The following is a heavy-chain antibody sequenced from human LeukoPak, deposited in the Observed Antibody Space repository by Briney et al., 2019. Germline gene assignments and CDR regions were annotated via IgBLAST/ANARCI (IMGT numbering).Heavy chain of an antibody. CDR1: GGSFSDYY. Sequence: SETLSLTCAVYGGSFSDYYWSWIRQPPGKGLEWIGEINHSGSTNYNPSLKSRVTISVDTSKNQFSLKLSSVTAADTAVYYCARASYCSGGSCSYYYYYYMDVWGKGTTVTVSS. V-gene: IGHV4-34*01. J-gene: IGHJ6*03. CDR2: INHSGST. D-gene: IGHD2-15*01. CDR3: ARASYCSGGSCSYYYYYYMDV.